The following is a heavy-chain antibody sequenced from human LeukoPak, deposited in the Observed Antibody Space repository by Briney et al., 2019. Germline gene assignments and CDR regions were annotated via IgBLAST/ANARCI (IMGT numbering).Heavy chain of an antibody. J-gene: IGHJ4*02. Sequence: SETLSLTCTVSGGSISSSSYYWDWIRQPPGKGLEWIGSIYYSGSTYYNPSLKSRVTISVDTSKNQFSLKLSSVTAADTAVYYCAREGPPSIAARAIDYWGQGTLVTVSS. CDR3: AREGPPSIAARAIDY. CDR2: IYYSGST. D-gene: IGHD6-6*01. V-gene: IGHV4-39*02. CDR1: GGSISSSSYY.